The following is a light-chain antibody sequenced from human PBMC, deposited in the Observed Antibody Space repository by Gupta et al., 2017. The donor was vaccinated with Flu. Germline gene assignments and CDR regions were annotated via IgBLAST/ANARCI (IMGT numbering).Light chain of an antibody. CDR2: MGS. V-gene: IGKV2-28*01. J-gene: IGKJ1*01. Sequence: DMVMTHSPLFLPVTPGESASMSCKSSQSPLRNSEYNYLDWYRRKPGQSPQLLIYMGSSRASGVPDRFSGSGSGTDFTLKISRVEAEDVGLYFCMQCLQAPPTFGQGTKVDIK. CDR3: MQCLQAPPT. CDR1: QSPLRNSEYNY.